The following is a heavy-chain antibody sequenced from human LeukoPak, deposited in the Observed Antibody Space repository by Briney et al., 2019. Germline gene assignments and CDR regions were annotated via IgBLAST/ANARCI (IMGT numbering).Heavy chain of an antibody. V-gene: IGHV3-53*01. J-gene: IGHJ6*02. CDR2: IYTGGTT. D-gene: IGHD3-3*01. CDR3: AKGDFYGNYPYGMDV. CDR1: GFTVSSNS. Sequence: GGSLRLSCAPSGFTVSSNSMSWVRQAPGKGRVWVSVIYTGGTTYYADSVKGRFTTSRDNSKNTLYLQMNSLRAEDTAVYYCAKGDFYGNYPYGMDVWGQGTTVTVSS.